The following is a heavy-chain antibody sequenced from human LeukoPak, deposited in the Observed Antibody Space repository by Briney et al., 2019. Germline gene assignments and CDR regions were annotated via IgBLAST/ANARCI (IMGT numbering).Heavy chain of an antibody. D-gene: IGHD5-12*01. J-gene: IGHJ4*02. Sequence: ASVKVSCKASGYTFTSYYMHWVRQAPGQGLEWMGIINPSGGSTSYAQKFQGRVTMTRDMSTSTVYMELSSLRSEDTAVYYCAKDGLRGYDLDYWGRGTLVTVSS. V-gene: IGHV1-46*01. CDR3: AKDGLRGYDLDY. CDR1: GYTFTSYY. CDR2: INPSGGST.